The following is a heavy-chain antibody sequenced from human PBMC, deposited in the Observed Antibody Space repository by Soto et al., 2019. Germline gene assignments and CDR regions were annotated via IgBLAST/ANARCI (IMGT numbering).Heavy chain of an antibody. CDR3: ARGPNSDC. J-gene: IGHJ4*02. Sequence: EVQLVQSGGGLIQPGGSLRLSCAASGYSVGGNYMSWVRQAPGKGLECVSLTYRGGNPYYADSVKGRFTLSRDNSKNTMYLQMNSLRVEDTAVYFCARGPNSDCWGQGTLVTVSS. D-gene: IGHD2-21*01. V-gene: IGHV3-53*01. CDR2: TYRGGNP. CDR1: GYSVGGNY.